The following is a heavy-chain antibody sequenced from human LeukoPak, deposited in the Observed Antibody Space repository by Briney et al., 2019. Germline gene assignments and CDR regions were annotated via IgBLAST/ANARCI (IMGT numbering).Heavy chain of an antibody. D-gene: IGHD6-13*01. CDR3: AGDDVAAAGLPDY. J-gene: IGHJ4*02. Sequence: GGSLRLSCAASGFTFSRYSMNWVRQAPGKGLEWVSSISSGSNYMYYADSVKGRFTISRDNAKNSLYLQMNSLRAEDTAVYYCAGDDVAAAGLPDYWGQGTLVTVSS. CDR2: ISSGSNYM. V-gene: IGHV3-21*01. CDR1: GFTFSRYS.